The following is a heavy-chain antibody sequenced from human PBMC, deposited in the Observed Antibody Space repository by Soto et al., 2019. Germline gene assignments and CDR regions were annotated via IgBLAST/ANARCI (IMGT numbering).Heavy chain of an antibody. CDR3: ASAPLGYCTNGVCSHGMDV. Sequence: GGSLRLSCAASGFTFSSYSMNWVRQAPGKGLEWVSYISSSSSTIYYADPVKGRFTISRDNAKNSLYLQMNSLRAEDTAVYYCASAPLGYCTNGVCSHGMDVWGQGTTVTVSS. CDR1: GFTFSSYS. V-gene: IGHV3-48*04. D-gene: IGHD2-8*01. J-gene: IGHJ6*02. CDR2: ISSSSSTI.